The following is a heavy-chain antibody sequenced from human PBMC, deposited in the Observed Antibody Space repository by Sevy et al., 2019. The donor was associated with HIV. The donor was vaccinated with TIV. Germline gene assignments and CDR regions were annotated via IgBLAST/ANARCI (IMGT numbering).Heavy chain of an antibody. D-gene: IGHD2-15*01. Sequence: SETLSLTCAVYGGSFSGYYWSWIRQPPGKGLEWIGEINHSGSTNYNPSLKSRVTISVDTSKNQFSLKLSSVTAADTAVYYCANIGYCSGGSCYRKYYYYYYGMDVWGQGTTVTVSS. CDR1: GGSFSGYY. V-gene: IGHV4-34*01. J-gene: IGHJ6*02. CDR2: INHSGST. CDR3: ANIGYCSGGSCYRKYYYYYYGMDV.